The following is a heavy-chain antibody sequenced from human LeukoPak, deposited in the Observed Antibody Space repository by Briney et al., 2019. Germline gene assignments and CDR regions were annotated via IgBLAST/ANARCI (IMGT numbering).Heavy chain of an antibody. V-gene: IGHV4-39*01. CDR2: IYYSGST. CDR3: ARQCGGDCYSRGRSAFDI. Sequence: SETLSLTCTVSGGSISSSSYYWGWIRQPPGKGLEWIGSIYYSGSTYYNPSLKSRVTISVDTSKNQFSLKLSSVTAADTAVYYCARQCGGDCYSRGRSAFDIWGQGTMVTVSS. CDR1: GGSISSSSYY. J-gene: IGHJ3*02. D-gene: IGHD2-21*02.